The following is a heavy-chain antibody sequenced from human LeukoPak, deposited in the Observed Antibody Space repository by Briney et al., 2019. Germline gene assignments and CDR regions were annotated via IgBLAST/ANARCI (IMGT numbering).Heavy chain of an antibody. CDR2: INHSGST. J-gene: IGHJ6*03. V-gene: IGHV4-34*01. CDR1: GGSFSGYD. D-gene: IGHD3-10*01. CDR3: ATGGNYYGSGPSYYYSMDV. Sequence: SETLSLTCALYGGSFSGYDWGWIRQPPGTGPELIGEINHSGSTNYNPSLKSRVTISVDTSQNPFSVKLSSVTAADTVVYYCATGGNYYGSGPSYYYSMDVWGKGTTVTVSS.